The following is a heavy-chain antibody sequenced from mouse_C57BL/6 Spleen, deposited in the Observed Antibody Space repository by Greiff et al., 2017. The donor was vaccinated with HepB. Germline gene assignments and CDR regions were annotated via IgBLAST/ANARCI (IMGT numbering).Heavy chain of an antibody. J-gene: IGHJ2*01. CDR2: IYPRSGNT. V-gene: IGHV1-81*01. CDR1: GYTFTSYG. Sequence: VQLQQSGAELARPGASVKLSCKASGYTFTSYGISWVKQRTGQGLEWIGEIYPRSGNTYYNEKFKGKATLTADKSSSTAYMELRSLTSEDSAVYFCARYYGSRYYFDYWGQGTTLTVSS. D-gene: IGHD1-1*01. CDR3: ARYYGSRYYFDY.